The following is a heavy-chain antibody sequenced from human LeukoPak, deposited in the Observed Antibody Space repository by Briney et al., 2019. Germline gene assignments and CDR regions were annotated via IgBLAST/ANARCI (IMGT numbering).Heavy chain of an antibody. J-gene: IGHJ4*02. D-gene: IGHD3-9*01. CDR3: ARAPHYNILTGDRPFDY. V-gene: IGHV1-2*02. Sequence: ASVKVSCKASGYTFTGYYIHWVRQAPGQGLEWMGWINPNSGGTKYAQKFQARVTMTRDTSISTLYMELSRLKSDDTAIYYCARAPHYNILTGDRPFDYWGQGTLVTVSS. CDR2: INPNSGGT. CDR1: GYTFTGYY.